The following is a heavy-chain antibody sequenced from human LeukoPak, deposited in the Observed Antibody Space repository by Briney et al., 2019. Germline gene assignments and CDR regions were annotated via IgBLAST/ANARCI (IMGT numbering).Heavy chain of an antibody. CDR3: AKRGYCSGGRCYSFHFDY. D-gene: IGHD2-15*01. CDR2: MSYDGTNK. Sequence: PGRSLRLSCAASGFTFSSHGMHWVRQAPGKGLEWEALMSYDGTNKVYADSVKGRFTISRDNSKNTLYLEMNNLRAEDTAVYYCAKRGYCSGGRCYSFHFDYWGQGTLVTVSS. CDR1: GFTFSSHG. V-gene: IGHV3-30*18. J-gene: IGHJ4*02.